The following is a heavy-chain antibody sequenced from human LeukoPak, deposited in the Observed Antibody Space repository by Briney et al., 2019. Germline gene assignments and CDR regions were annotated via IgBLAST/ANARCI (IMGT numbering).Heavy chain of an antibody. V-gene: IGHV4-59*01. CDR2: IYYSGST. CDR1: GGSISSYY. J-gene: IGHJ4*02. CDR3: ARVWSGYDSSGYYYFDH. Sequence: SETLSLTCTVSGGSISSYYWSWIRQPPGKGLEWIGHIYYSGSTNYNPSLESRVTISVDTSKNQFSLKLSSVTAADTAVYYCARVWSGYDSSGYYYFDHWGQGTLVTVSS. D-gene: IGHD5-12*01.